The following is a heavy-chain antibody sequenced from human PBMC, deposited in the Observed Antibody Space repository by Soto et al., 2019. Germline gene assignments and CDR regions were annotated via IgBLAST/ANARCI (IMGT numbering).Heavy chain of an antibody. Sequence: QITLKESGPTLVKPTQTLTLTCTFSGFSLSADGVGVGWIRQPPGKALEWLALIYWDDDKRYRPSLKSRLTITKDTSTNQVVLTMTNMDPVDTATYYCAHAYGGTSWPNDAFDVWGQGTVVTVSS. CDR2: IYWDDDK. V-gene: IGHV2-5*02. CDR1: GFSLSADGVG. D-gene: IGHD2-2*01. J-gene: IGHJ3*01. CDR3: AHAYGGTSWPNDAFDV.